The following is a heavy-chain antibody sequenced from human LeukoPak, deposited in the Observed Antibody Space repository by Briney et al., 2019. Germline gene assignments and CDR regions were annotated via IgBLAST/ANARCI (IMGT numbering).Heavy chain of an antibody. V-gene: IGHV4-39*01. CDR1: GGSISSSYYY. D-gene: IGHD4-11*01. CDR2: IYYSGST. CDR3: ARLTRMTTVTTTSDFDY. J-gene: IGHJ4*02. Sequence: SETLSLTCTVSGGSISSSYYYWGWIRQPPGKGLEWIGSIYYSGSTYYNPSLKSRVTISVDTSKNQFSLKLSSVTAADTAVYYCARLTRMTTVTTTSDFDYWGQGTLVTVS.